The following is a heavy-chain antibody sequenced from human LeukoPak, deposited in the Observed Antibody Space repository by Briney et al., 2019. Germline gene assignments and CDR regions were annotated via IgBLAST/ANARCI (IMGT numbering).Heavy chain of an antibody. D-gene: IGHD6-6*01. CDR3: AKSRIAAPYYFDY. CDR1: GFTFSSYA. J-gene: IGHJ4*02. CDR2: IGGSGGST. V-gene: IGHV3-23*01. Sequence: GGSLRLSCAASGFTFSSYAMSWVRQAPGKGLEWVSAIGGSGGSTYYADSVKGRFTISRDNSKNTLYLQMNSLRAEDTAVYYCAKSRIAAPYYFDYWGQGTLVTVSS.